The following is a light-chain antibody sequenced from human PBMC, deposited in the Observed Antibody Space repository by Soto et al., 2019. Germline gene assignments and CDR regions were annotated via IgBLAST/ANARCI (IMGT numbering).Light chain of an antibody. CDR3: CSYARSSTYV. J-gene: IGLJ1*01. Sequence: QSVLTQPASVSGSPGQSITISCTGTSSDVGNYNLVSWYQQHPGKAPKLMIYEGSKRPSGVSNRFSGSKSGNTASLTISGLQAEDEADYYCCSYARSSTYVFGTGTKVTVL. CDR1: SSDVGNYNL. V-gene: IGLV2-23*01. CDR2: EGS.